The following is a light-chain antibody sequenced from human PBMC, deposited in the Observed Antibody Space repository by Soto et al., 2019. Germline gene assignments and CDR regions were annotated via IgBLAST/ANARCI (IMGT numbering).Light chain of an antibody. CDR3: QQYGSSPLT. Sequence: EIVLTQSPGTLPLSPGERATLSCRASQSVSSSYLAWYQQKPGQAPRLLIYGASSRATGIPDRFSGSGSGTDFTLTISRLEPEGFAVYYCQQYGSSPLTFGGGTKLEIK. J-gene: IGKJ4*01. CDR1: QSVSSSY. CDR2: GAS. V-gene: IGKV3-20*01.